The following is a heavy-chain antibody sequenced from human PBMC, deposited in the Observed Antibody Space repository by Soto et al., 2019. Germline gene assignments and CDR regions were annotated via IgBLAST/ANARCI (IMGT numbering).Heavy chain of an antibody. CDR1: GYTFTSYG. CDR2: MNTNTNTT. D-gene: IGHD6-6*01. CDR3: AREVVETSSLWLDP. V-gene: IGHV1-8*02. Sequence: ASVKVSCTASGYTFTSYGISWVRQAPGQGLEWMGWMNTNTNTTDSAEVFEGRVSLTWDTSISTAYMQLNSLKIDDTAVYYCAREVVETSSLWLDPWGQGTLVTVSS. J-gene: IGHJ5*02.